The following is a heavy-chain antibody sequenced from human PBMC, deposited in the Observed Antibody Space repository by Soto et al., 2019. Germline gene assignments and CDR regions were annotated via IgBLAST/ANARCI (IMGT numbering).Heavy chain of an antibody. V-gene: IGHV1-3*01. CDR2: INAGNGNT. Sequence: ASVKVSCKASGYTFTSYAMHWVRQAPGQRLEWMGWINAGNGNTKYSQKFQGRVTITRDTSASTAYMELSSLRSEDTAVYYCAREELGYCSSTSCYIRFSLPDYWGQGTLVTVSS. D-gene: IGHD2-2*02. CDR1: GYTFTSYA. J-gene: IGHJ4*02. CDR3: AREELGYCSSTSCYIRFSLPDY.